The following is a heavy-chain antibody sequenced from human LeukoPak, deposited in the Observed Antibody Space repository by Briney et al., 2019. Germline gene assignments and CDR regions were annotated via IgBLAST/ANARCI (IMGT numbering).Heavy chain of an antibody. D-gene: IGHD2-2*02. CDR1: GFTFSNYG. CDR3: AKGRGDCSSTSCYRAAFDI. V-gene: IGHV3-23*01. CDR2: ISGSGSST. Sequence: GGSLRLSCAVSGFTFSNYGMSWVRQAPGKGMKWVSLISGSGSSTYYADSVKGRFTISRDNSKNTLYLQMNSLRVEDTAVYYCAKGRGDCSSTSCYRAAFDIWGQGTMVTVSS. J-gene: IGHJ3*02.